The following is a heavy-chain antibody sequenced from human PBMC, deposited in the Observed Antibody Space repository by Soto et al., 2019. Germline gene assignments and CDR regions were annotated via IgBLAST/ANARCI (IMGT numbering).Heavy chain of an antibody. CDR1: GGSFSGYY. Sequence: LETLSLTCAVYGGSFSGYYWSWIRQPPGKGLEWIGEINHSGSTNYNPSLKSRVTISVDTSKNQFSLKLSSVTAADTAVYYCASSFHRVRMVRGVNHWGQGTLVTVSS. J-gene: IGHJ4*02. CDR3: ASSFHRVRMVRGVNH. V-gene: IGHV4-34*01. CDR2: INHSGST. D-gene: IGHD3-10*01.